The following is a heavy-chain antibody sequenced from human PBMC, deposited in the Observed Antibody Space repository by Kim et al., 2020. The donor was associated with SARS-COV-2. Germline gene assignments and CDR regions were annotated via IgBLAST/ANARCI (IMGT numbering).Heavy chain of an antibody. Sequence: GGSLRLSCAGSGFTFSSYAMSWVRQAPGKGLEWVSSISGSGDSTTYADSVKGRFTISRDNSKNTLCLQMNSLRAEDTAIYYCAKDRGHWYFDLWGSGTLVTVSS. J-gene: IGHJ2*01. CDR2: ISGSGDST. D-gene: IGHD3-10*01. V-gene: IGHV3-23*01. CDR3: AKDRGHWYFDL. CDR1: GFTFSSYA.